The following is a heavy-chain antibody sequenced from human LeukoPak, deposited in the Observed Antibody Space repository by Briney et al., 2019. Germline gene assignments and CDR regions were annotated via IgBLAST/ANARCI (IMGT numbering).Heavy chain of an antibody. D-gene: IGHD2-2*01. CDR2: ISSSSSTI. CDR1: GFTFSSYS. Sequence: RGSLRLSCAASGFTFSSYSMNWVRQAPGKGLEWVSYISSSSSTIYYADSVKGRFTISRDNAKNSLYLQMNSLRAEDTAVYYCAREESTVFDYWGQGTLVTVSS. CDR3: AREESTVFDY. V-gene: IGHV3-48*01. J-gene: IGHJ4*02.